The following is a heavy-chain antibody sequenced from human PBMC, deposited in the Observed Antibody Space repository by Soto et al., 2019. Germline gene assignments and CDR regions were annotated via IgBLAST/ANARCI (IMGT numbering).Heavy chain of an antibody. CDR2: ISYDGSNK. V-gene: IGHV3-30*18. J-gene: IGHJ6*02. CDR3: ANSNSAYAEEYDMDF. D-gene: IGHD5-12*01. Sequence: GGSLRLSCAASGFTFSNYGMHWVRQAPGKGLEWVAVISYDGSNKYYADSVKGRFTISRDNSKNTLYLQMNSLRAEDTAVNYCANSNSAYAEEYDMDFWGQGTTVTISS. CDR1: GFTFSNYG.